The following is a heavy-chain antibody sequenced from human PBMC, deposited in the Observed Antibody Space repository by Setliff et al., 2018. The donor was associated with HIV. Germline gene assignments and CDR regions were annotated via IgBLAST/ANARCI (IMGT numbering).Heavy chain of an antibody. Sequence: GESLKISCRGSGYTFTNYWIGWVRQMPGKGLEWMGVIYPVDSDTRYSPSFQGQVTISADRSISTAYLQWSSLKASDTAMYYCVRPGCSTSSCYSSNGSDLWGPGTMVTVSS. J-gene: IGHJ3*01. V-gene: IGHV5-51*01. CDR1: GYTFTNYW. CDR3: VRPGCSTSSCYSSNGSDL. CDR2: IYPVDSDT. D-gene: IGHD2-2*02.